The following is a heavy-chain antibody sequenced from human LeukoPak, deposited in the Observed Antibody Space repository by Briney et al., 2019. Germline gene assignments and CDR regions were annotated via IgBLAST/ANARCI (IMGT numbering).Heavy chain of an antibody. CDR2: IKQDGSEK. D-gene: IGHD3-22*01. CDR3: ARYGNYDSSGYEN. Sequence: GGSLRLSCAASGFTFSSYAMSWVRQAPGKGLEWVANIKQDGSEKYYVDSVKGRFTVSRDNAKNSLYLQMNSLRAEDTAVYYCARYGNYDSSGYENWGQGTLVTVSS. V-gene: IGHV3-7*01. CDR1: GFTFSSYA. J-gene: IGHJ4*02.